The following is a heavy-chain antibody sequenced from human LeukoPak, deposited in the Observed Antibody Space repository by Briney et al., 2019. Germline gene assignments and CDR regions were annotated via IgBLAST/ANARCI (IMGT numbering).Heavy chain of an antibody. CDR2: IKQDGSEK. J-gene: IGHJ6*03. V-gene: IGHV3-7*04. D-gene: IGHD3-10*01. CDR1: GFTFSSYW. CDR3: ARAPPQWFGELFFYYYYYYMDV. Sequence: TGGSLRLSCAASGFTFSSYWMSWVRQAPGKGLEWVANIKQDGSEKYYVDPVKGRFTTSRDNAKNSLYLQMNSLRAEDTAVYYCARAPPQWFGELFFYYYYYYMDVWGKGTTVTISS.